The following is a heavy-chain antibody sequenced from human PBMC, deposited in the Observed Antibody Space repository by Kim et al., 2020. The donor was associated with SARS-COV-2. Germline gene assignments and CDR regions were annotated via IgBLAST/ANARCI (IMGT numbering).Heavy chain of an antibody. CDR1: GGSVSSGSYY. D-gene: IGHD6-6*01. CDR2: IYYSGST. Sequence: SETLSLTCTVSGGSVSSGSYYWSWIRQPPGKGLEWIGYIYYSGSTNYNPSLKSRVTISVDTSKNQFSLKLSSVTAADTAVYYCARVPLIDTTIAARPRFDYWGQGTLVTVSS. CDR3: ARVPLIDTTIAARPRFDY. V-gene: IGHV4-61*01. J-gene: IGHJ4*02.